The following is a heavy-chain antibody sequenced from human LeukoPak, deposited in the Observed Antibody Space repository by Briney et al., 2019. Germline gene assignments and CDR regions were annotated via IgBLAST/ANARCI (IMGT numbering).Heavy chain of an antibody. CDR3: ARDRELWFGELLSSIIDY. D-gene: IGHD3-10*01. CDR2: INPNSGGT. V-gene: IGHV1-2*06. CDR1: GYTFTVYY. Sequence: ASVNVSCKASGYTFTVYYMHWVRQAPGQGLEWMGRINPNSGGTNYAQKFQGRVTMTRDTSISTAYMELSRLRSDDTAVYYCARDRELWFGELLSSIIDYWGQGTLVTVSS. J-gene: IGHJ4*02.